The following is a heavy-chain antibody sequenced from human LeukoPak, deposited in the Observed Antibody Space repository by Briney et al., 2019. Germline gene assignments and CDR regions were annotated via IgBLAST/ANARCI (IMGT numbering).Heavy chain of an antibody. Sequence: PGGFLRLSCAASGFTFSSYAMSWVRQAPGKGLEWVSAISGSGGSTYYADSVKGRFTISRDNSKNTLYLQMNSLRAEDTAVYYCAKDLRYSSGWDYWGQGTLVTVSS. J-gene: IGHJ4*02. CDR3: AKDLRYSSGWDY. CDR1: GFTFSSYA. CDR2: ISGSGGST. V-gene: IGHV3-23*01. D-gene: IGHD6-19*01.